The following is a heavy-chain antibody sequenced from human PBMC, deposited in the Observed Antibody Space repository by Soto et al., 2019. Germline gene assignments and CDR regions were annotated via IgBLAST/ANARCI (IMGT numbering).Heavy chain of an antibody. CDR1: GYSFSNFS. J-gene: IGHJ4*02. Sequence: GESLKISCKGSGYSFSNFSIGLVRQMPGKGLEWIGNIHSGDSNARYSPSLQGQVTISVDKSISTSYLEWSSPKATSTAFYYCETWRSNHWLDDWGQGTLVTVSS. D-gene: IGHD4-4*01. V-gene: IGHV5-51*01. CDR3: ETWRSNHWLDD. CDR2: IHSGDSNA.